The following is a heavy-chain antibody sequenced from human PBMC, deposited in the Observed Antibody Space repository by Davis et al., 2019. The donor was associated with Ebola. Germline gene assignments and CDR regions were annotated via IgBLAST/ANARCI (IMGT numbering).Heavy chain of an antibody. CDR3: ARLREYQPAGFDP. CDR2: IYPGDSDT. J-gene: IGHJ5*02. CDR1: GYSFTSYW. V-gene: IGHV5-51*01. Sequence: GESPKISCKGSGYSFTSYWIGWVRQMPGKGLEWMGIIYPGDSDTRYSPSFQGQVTISADKSISTAYLQWSGLKASDTAMYYCARLREYQPAGFDPWGQGTLVTVSS. D-gene: IGHD2-2*01.